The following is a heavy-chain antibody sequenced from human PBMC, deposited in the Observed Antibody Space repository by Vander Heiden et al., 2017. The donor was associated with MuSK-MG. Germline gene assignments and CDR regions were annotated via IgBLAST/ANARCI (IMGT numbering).Heavy chain of an antibody. CDR3: TRGCSGGTCYYYYYGMDV. CDR1: GITGSSNY. D-gene: IGHD2-15*01. CDR2: IYRCGDT. V-gene: IGHV3-66*01. Sequence: EVQLVESGGDLVQPGGSLRRSCAADGITGSSNYMRWVRQAPGKGLECVLVIYRCGDTYYADSVKGTFTISRDNSKNTLYLQMNSLRADDTAVYYCTRGCSGGTCYYYYYGMDVWGQGTTVTVSS. J-gene: IGHJ6*02.